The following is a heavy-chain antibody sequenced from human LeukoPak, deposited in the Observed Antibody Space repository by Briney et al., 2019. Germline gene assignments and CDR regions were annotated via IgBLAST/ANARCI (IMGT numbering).Heavy chain of an antibody. CDR1: RYSFTSYW. D-gene: IGHD1-1*01. CDR2: IYPGDSDT. Sequence: GESLKISCXGSRYSFTSYWIGWVRQMPGKGLEWMGIIYPGDSDTRYSPSFQGQVTISADKSISTAYLQWSSLKASDTAMYYCARHVGSTELDLEYYFDYWGQGTLVTVSS. V-gene: IGHV5-51*01. CDR3: ARHVGSTELDLEYYFDY. J-gene: IGHJ4*02.